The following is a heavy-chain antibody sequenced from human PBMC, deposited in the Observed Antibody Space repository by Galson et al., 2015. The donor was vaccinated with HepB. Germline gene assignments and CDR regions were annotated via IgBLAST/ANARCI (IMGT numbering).Heavy chain of an antibody. CDR1: GGXXXGYY. CDR2: INHSGST. Sequence: ETLXXTCAXXGGXXXGYYWSXXXXPPGKGLEWIGEINHSGSTNYNPSLXSRVTISVDTSKNQFSLKLSSVTAADTAVYYCARRXGIPASSGYYPYYYYYGXXVW. D-gene: IGHD3-22*01. J-gene: IGHJ6*01. CDR3: ARRXGIPASSGYYPYYYYYGXXV. V-gene: IGHV4-34*01.